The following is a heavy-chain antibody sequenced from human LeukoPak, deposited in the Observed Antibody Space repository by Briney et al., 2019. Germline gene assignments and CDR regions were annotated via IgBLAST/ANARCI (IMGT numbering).Heavy chain of an antibody. V-gene: IGHV3-33*01. J-gene: IGHJ4*02. D-gene: IGHD2-2*01. CDR2: IWPDGSNK. CDR3: ARDYCRTTSCLES. CDR1: GFTFNSYG. Sequence: GGSLRLSCAASGFTFNSYGMFWVRQAPGKGLEWVAFIWPDGSNKLYGDSVKGRFAIPRDNSKNTVYLQMNSLRAEDTAVYYCARDYCRTTSCLESWGQGTLVTVSS.